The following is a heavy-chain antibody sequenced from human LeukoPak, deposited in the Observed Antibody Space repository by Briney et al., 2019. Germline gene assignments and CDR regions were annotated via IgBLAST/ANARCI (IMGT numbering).Heavy chain of an antibody. CDR2: INHSGST. CDR1: GGSFSGYY. CDR3: ARSYSYGWRLFDY. V-gene: IGHV4-34*01. D-gene: IGHD5-18*01. J-gene: IGHJ4*02. Sequence: SETLSLTCAVYGGSFSGYYWSWIRQPPGKGLERIGEINHSGSTNYNPSLKSRVTISVGTSKNQFSLKLSSVTAADTAVYYCARSYSYGWRLFDYWGQGTLVTVSS.